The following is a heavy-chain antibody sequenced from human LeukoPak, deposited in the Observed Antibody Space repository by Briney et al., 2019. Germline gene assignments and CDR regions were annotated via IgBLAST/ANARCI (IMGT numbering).Heavy chain of an antibody. V-gene: IGHV3-21*04. CDR2: ISSSSSYI. D-gene: IGHD5-12*01. Sequence: GGSLRLSCAASGFTFSSYSMNWVRQAPGKGLEWVSSISSSSSYIYYADSVKGRFTISRDNAKNSLYLQMNSLRAEDTAVYYCAREPGATEGHFDYWGQGTLVTVSS. J-gene: IGHJ4*02. CDR3: AREPGATEGHFDY. CDR1: GFTFSSYS.